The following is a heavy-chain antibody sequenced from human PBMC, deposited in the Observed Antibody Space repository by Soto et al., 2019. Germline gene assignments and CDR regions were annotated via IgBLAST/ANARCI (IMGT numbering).Heavy chain of an antibody. CDR3: ARGVSSYRGGYYYYGMDV. CDR2: IYYSGST. J-gene: IGHJ6*02. Sequence: PSETLSLTCTVSGGSISSYYWSWIRQPPGKGLEWIGYIYYSGSTNYNPSLKSRVTISVDTSKNQFSLKLSSVTAADTAVYYCARGVSSYRGGYYYYGMDVWGQGTTVTVSS. D-gene: IGHD2-2*01. CDR1: GGSISSYY. V-gene: IGHV4-59*01.